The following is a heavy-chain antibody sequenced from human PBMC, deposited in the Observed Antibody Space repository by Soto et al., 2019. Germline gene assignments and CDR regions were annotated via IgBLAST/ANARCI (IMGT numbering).Heavy chain of an antibody. CDR3: ISCKLPALFSGMDV. CDR1: GFIFSSHG. D-gene: IGHD2-15*01. CDR2: ISYDGSSQ. J-gene: IGHJ6*02. Sequence: GGSLRLSCAGSGFIFSSHGMHWVRQAPGKGLEWVAAISYDGSSQYYADSVKGRFTISRGTTTLYLQMNSLRAEDTAVYYCISCKLPALFSGMDVWGRGNTVTVSS. V-gene: IGHV3-30*03.